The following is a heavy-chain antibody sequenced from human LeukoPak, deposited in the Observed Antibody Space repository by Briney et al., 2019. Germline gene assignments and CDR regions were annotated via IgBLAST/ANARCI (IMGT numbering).Heavy chain of an antibody. D-gene: IGHD6-13*01. J-gene: IGHJ4*02. Sequence: PGGSLRLSCAASGFTFSSYAMSWVRQAPGKGLEWVSAISGSGGSTYYADSVKGRFTISRDNSKNTLYLQMNSLRAEDTAVYYCAKVGQQLVQQRIAVVSYFDYWGQGTLVTVSS. CDR1: GFTFSSYA. CDR2: ISGSGGST. V-gene: IGHV3-23*01. CDR3: AKVGQQLVQQRIAVVSYFDY.